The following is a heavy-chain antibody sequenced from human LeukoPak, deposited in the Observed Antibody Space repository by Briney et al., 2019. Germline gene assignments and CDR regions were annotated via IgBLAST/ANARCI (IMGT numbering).Heavy chain of an antibody. CDR2: INQDGTEK. J-gene: IGHJ4*02. CDR1: GFSFTTYS. Sequence: GGSLRLSCAASGFSFTTYSMSWVRQAPGKGLEWVGNINQDGTEKYYVDSVKGRFTISRDNGKNSLYLQVNSLRVEDTAVYYCAKLAKYFFGSETFYFFEHWGQGTPVTASS. D-gene: IGHD3-10*01. CDR3: AKLAKYFFGSETFYFFEH. V-gene: IGHV3-7*01.